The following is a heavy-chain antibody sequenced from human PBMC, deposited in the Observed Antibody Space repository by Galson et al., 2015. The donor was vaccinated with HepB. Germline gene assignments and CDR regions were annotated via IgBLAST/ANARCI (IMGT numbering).Heavy chain of an antibody. J-gene: IGHJ6*03. Sequence: SLRLSCAASGFTFSSYAMSWVRQAPGKGLEWVSAISGSGGSTYYADSVKGRFTISRDNSKNTLYLQMNSLRAEDTAVYYCAKVGFVDTAMVSYYYYMDVWGKGTTVTVSS. CDR3: AKVGFVDTAMVSYYYYMDV. CDR2: ISGSGGST. D-gene: IGHD5-18*01. V-gene: IGHV3-23*01. CDR1: GFTFSSYA.